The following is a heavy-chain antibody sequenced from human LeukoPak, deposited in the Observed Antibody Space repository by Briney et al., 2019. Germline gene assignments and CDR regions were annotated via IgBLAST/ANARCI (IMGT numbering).Heavy chain of an antibody. Sequence: SVKVYCKASGGIFSSYAISWVRQAPGQGLEWMGRIIPILGIANYAQKFQGRVTITADKSTSTAYMDLSSLRSEDTAVYYCARDLPPYYFDYWGQGTLVTVSS. CDR1: GGIFSSYA. J-gene: IGHJ4*02. V-gene: IGHV1-69*04. CDR2: IIPILGIA. CDR3: ARDLPPYYFDY.